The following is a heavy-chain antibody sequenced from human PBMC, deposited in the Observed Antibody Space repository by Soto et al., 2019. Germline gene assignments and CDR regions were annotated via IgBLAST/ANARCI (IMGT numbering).Heavy chain of an antibody. CDR1: GGSIIRFSDF. Sequence: SETLSLTCTVSGGSIIRFSDFWAWIRQPPGKGVEWVGSVSETGKSYSGNSFSSPSLRSRVAMSVDTSKNLFTLTLTSVTAADEAVYYCARHVGTYFGVIMSPFDPHFDNWGQGVLVTVSS. CDR3: ARHVGTYFGVIMSPFDPHFDN. J-gene: IGHJ4*02. D-gene: IGHD3-3*01. CDR2: VSETGKSYSGNS. V-gene: IGHV4-39*01.